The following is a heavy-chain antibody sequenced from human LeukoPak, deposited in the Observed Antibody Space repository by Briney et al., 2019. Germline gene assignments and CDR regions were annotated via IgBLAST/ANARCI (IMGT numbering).Heavy chain of an antibody. Sequence: PSETLSLTCTVSGGSISNNYWSWFRQPPGKGLEWIGYIYYSGSTNYNPSLKSRVTISVDTSKSQFSLKLSSVTAADPAVYYCARLPTLAYSSSWYGGFVDYWGQGTMVTVSS. J-gene: IGHJ4*02. CDR2: IYYSGST. V-gene: IGHV4-59*08. D-gene: IGHD6-13*01. CDR3: ARLPTLAYSSSWYGGFVDY. CDR1: GGSISNNY.